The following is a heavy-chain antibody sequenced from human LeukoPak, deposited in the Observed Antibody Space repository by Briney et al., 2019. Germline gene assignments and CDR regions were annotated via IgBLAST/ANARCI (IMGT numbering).Heavy chain of an antibody. D-gene: IGHD5-18*01. CDR2: IKSKANGRTT. CDR1: VLPFSNAW. CDR3: TTVYSYGALGY. J-gene: IGHJ4*02. V-gene: IGHV3-15*01. Sequence: GGTLSLSCALSVLPFSNAWMTWVPQAPRKGREGGGVIKSKANGRTTDYSARVKGRFTIPRDDSKNTQSLQMNSLKTEDTGVYYCTTVYSYGALGYWGQGTLVTVSS.